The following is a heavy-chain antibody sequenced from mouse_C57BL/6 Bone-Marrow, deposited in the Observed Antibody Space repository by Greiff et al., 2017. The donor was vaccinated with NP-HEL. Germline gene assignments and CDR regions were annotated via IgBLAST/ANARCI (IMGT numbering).Heavy chain of an antibody. J-gene: IGHJ2*01. V-gene: IGHV2-4*01. CDR2: IWSGGST. CDR3: AKLGSYAYFDY. Sequence: QVQLQQSGPGLVQPSQSLSITCTVSGFSLTSYGVHWVRQPPGKGLEWMGVIWSGGSTDYNAAFISRLSIIKDNSNSQLFFKMNILQADDSAIYYSAKLGSYAYFDYWGQGTTLTVSS. CDR1: GFSLTSYG. D-gene: IGHD6-5*01.